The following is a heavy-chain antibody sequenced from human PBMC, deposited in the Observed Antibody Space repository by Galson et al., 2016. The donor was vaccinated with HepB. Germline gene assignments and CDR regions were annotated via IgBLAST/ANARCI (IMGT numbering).Heavy chain of an antibody. Sequence: SLRLSCATSGFTFADHPVSRFRQAPGKGLEWVGFIRSKDYGATTAYAASVQGRFTISRDESEITAYLQMNGLKSEDTAIYYCSRVAMAVAGNWYYDLWGRGTLVTVSS. CDR2: IRSKDYGATT. J-gene: IGHJ2*01. V-gene: IGHV3-49*03. D-gene: IGHD6-19*01. CDR1: GFTFADHP. CDR3: SRVAMAVAGNWYYDL.